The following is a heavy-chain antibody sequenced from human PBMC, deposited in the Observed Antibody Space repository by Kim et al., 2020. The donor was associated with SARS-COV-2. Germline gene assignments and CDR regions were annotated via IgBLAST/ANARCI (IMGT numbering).Heavy chain of an antibody. J-gene: IGHJ6*01. D-gene: IGHD3-10*01. Sequence: SETLSLTCTVSGGSINSGDYYWSWIRQLPGKGLEWIGHISYSGDTYYNPSLKSRVTMSVDTSKNQFSLKLTSVTAADTAVDYCAREYYHGSGGEYYYVL. CDR3: AREYYHGSGGEYYYVL. V-gene: IGHV4-31*03. CDR1: GGSINSGDYY. CDR2: ISYSGDT.